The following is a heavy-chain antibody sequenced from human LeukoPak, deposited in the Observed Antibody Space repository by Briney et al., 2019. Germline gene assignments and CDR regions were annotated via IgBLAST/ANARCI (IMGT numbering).Heavy chain of an antibody. V-gene: IGHV4-59*01. CDR2: IHFGGST. D-gene: IGHD4-17*01. J-gene: IGHJ4*02. Sequence: SETLSLTCAVYGGSFSGYYWSWIRQPPGKGLEWIGYIHFGGSTHYNPSLKSRVSISVDTSKNQFSLKLTAVTAADTAVYYCARVHGDYVDGIDFWGRGTLVTVSS. CDR3: ARVHGDYVDGIDF. CDR1: GGSFSGYY.